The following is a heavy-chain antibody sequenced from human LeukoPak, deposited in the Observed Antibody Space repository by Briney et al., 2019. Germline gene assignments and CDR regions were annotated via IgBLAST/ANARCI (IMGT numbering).Heavy chain of an antibody. D-gene: IGHD5-18*01. CDR1: GGSLSSGSYY. J-gene: IGHJ4*02. V-gene: IGHV4-61*02. CDR2: IYTSGST. CDR3: ARERTDTSMDY. Sequence: PSQTLSLTCTVSGGSLSSGSYYWTWVRQPAGRGLEWVGRIYTSGSTNHNPSLKSRVTISLDTSKNPFSLKLISVTAADTAVYFCARERTDTSMDYWGQGTLVTVSS.